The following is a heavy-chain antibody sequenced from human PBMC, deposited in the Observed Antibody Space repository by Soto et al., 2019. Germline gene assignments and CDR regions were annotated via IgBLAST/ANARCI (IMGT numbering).Heavy chain of an antibody. CDR3: ARVPYCGGDCYPLFGN. Sequence: SETLSLTCIVSGDSISSYYWSWIRQPAGKGLEWIGRIHTGGSANYNPSLKSRVTMSVDTSKNQFSLKLSSVTAADTAVYFCARVPYCGGDCYPLFGNWGQGTLVTVSS. CDR2: IHTGGSA. CDR1: GDSISSYY. J-gene: IGHJ4*02. D-gene: IGHD2-21*02. V-gene: IGHV4-4*07.